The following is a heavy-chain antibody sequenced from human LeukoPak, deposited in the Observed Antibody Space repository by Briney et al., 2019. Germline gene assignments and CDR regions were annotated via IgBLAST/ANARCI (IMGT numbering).Heavy chain of an antibody. CDR3: ARDHGYGGNLDY. Sequence: SETLSLTCTVSGGSISSSSYYWGWIRQPPGKGLEWIGSIYYSGSTYYNPSLKSRVIISVDTSKNQFSLKLSSVTAADTAVYYCARDHGYGGNLDYWGQGTLVTVSS. CDR2: IYYSGST. V-gene: IGHV4-39*07. CDR1: GGSISSSSYY. D-gene: IGHD4-23*01. J-gene: IGHJ4*02.